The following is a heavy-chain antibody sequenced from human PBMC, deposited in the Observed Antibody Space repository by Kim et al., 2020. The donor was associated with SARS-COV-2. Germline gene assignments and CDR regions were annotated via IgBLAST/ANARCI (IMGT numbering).Heavy chain of an antibody. CDR1: GGSITSYY. V-gene: IGHV4-59*13. CDR3: ARYNVYDSGGFDY. Sequence: SETLSLTCSVSGGSITSYYWSWVRQTPGKGLECIGYLYYTGSTNYNPSLKSRVTMSVDTSKNQFSLKLNSVTAADTAIYYCARYNVYDSGGFDYWGQGTLVTVSS. CDR2: LYYTGST. D-gene: IGHD3-22*01. J-gene: IGHJ4*02.